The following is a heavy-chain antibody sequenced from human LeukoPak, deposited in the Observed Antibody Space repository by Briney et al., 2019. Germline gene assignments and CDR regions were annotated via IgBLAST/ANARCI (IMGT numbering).Heavy chain of an antibody. CDR1: DYTFNTYS. CDR3: ARMPHCSTSTCPNGWFDP. CDR2: ISAYNGNT. J-gene: IGHJ5*02. V-gene: IGHV1-18*01. Sequence: ASVRVSCKASDYTFNTYSITWVRQAPGQRLEWMGWISAYNGNTNYAQNLQGRVTMTTDTSTSTAYMDLRSLRSDDTAVYYCARMPHCSTSTCPNGWFDPWGQGTLVTVSS. D-gene: IGHD2-2*01.